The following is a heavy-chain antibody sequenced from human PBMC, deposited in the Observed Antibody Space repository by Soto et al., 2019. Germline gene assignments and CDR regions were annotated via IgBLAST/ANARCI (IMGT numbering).Heavy chain of an antibody. V-gene: IGHV3-9*01. CDR3: AKDISVEGWNYGMDV. CDR2: ISWNSGSI. D-gene: IGHD6-19*01. CDR1: GFTFDDYA. Sequence: EVQLVESGGGLVQPGRSLRLSCAASGFTFDDYAMHWVRQAPGKGLEWVSGISWNSGSIGYADSVKGRFTISRDNAKNSLYLQMNSLRAEDTALYYCAKDISVEGWNYGMDVWGQGTTVTVSS. J-gene: IGHJ6*02.